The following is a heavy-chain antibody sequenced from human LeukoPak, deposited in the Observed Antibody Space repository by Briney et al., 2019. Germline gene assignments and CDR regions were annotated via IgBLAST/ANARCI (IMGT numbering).Heavy chain of an antibody. CDR1: GFTFSSYW. Sequence: GGSLRLSCAASGFTFSSYWMSWVRQAPGKGLEWVSNIKQDGSDKYYVDSVKGRFTISRDNAKNSLYLQINSLRAEDTAVYYCARKTVVRSYFDYWGQGTPVTVSS. J-gene: IGHJ4*02. D-gene: IGHD4-23*01. CDR3: ARKTVVRSYFDY. V-gene: IGHV3-7*03. CDR2: IKQDGSDK.